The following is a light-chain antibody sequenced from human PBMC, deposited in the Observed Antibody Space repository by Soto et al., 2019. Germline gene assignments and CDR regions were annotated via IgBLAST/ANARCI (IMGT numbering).Light chain of an antibody. CDR3: SSYTSSSSLPYV. Sequence: QSVLTXPASVSGSPGQSITMSCNGSSIDVGCYNYVSWYQHHPGKAPKLMIYDVSNRPSGVSNRFSGSKSGNPASLTISGLQAEDEADYYCSSYTSSSSLPYVFGTGTKVTVL. V-gene: IGLV2-14*03. CDR1: SIDVGCYNY. CDR2: DVS. J-gene: IGLJ1*01.